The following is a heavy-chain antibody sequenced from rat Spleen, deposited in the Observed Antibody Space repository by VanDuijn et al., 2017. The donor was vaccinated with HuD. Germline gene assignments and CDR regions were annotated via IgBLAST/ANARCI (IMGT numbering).Heavy chain of an antibody. CDR2: ITYSGST. CDR1: DYSITNNY. Sequence: EVQLQESGPGLVKPSQSLSLTCSVTDYSITNNYWDWIRKFPGNKMEWIGNITYSGSTSYNPTLNNLISITRDTSKNQCFLQLNSVITEDTATYYCVRRRGQVYNDDIDYWGQGVMVTVSS. CDR3: VRRRGQVYNDDIDY. D-gene: IGHD1-10*01. V-gene: IGHV3-1*01. J-gene: IGHJ2*01.